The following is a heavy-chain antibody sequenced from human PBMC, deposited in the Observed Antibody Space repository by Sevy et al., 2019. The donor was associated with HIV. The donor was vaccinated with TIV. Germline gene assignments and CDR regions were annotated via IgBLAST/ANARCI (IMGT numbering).Heavy chain of an antibody. Sequence: SETLSLTCAVYGGSISGYYWSWIRQPPGKGLEWIGEINHSGSTNYNPSLKSRVTLSVDTSKNQFSLKLSSVTAADTAVYYCARQKRITIFGVVNNYYYYGMDVWGQGTTVTVSS. CDR1: GGSISGYY. CDR2: INHSGST. D-gene: IGHD3-3*01. J-gene: IGHJ6*02. CDR3: ARQKRITIFGVVNNYYYYGMDV. V-gene: IGHV4-34*01.